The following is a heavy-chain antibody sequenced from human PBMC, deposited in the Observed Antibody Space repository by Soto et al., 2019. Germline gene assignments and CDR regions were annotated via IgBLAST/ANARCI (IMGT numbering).Heavy chain of an antibody. J-gene: IGHJ4*02. CDR3: ALYDALFFDY. V-gene: IGHV1-3*01. Sequence: ASVKVSCKASGYTFTSYAMHWVRQAPGQRLEWMGWINAGNGNTKYSQKFQGRFTISRDSAKNSLYLQMNSLRAEDTALYFCALYDALFFDYRGQGTLVTVSS. D-gene: IGHD2-8*01. CDR2: INAGNGNT. CDR1: GYTFTSYA.